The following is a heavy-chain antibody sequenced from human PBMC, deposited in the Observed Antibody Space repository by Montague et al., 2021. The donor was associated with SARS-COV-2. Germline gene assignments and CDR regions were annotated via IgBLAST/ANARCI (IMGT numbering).Heavy chain of an antibody. D-gene: IGHD3-10*01. CDR2: IYYSGST. J-gene: IGHJ4*02. V-gene: IGHV4-59*01. CDR3: ARDIPNPKLLWFGELLYINYFDY. Sequence: SETLSLTCTVSGGSISSYYWSWIRQPPGKGLEWIGYIYYSGSTNYNPSLKSRVTISVDTSKNQFSLKLSSVTAADTAVYYCARDIPNPKLLWFGELLYINYFDYWGQGTLVTVSS. CDR1: GGSISSYY.